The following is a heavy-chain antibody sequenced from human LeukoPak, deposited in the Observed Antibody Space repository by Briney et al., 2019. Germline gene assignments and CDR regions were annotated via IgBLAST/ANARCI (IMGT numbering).Heavy chain of an antibody. CDR1: GFTFSSYS. CDR3: ARDRVDYYDSSGYTEEEYAFDI. D-gene: IGHD3-22*01. V-gene: IGHV3-21*01. Sequence: PGGSLRLSCAASGFTFSSYSMNWVRQAPGKGLEWVSSISSSSSYIYYADSVKGRFTISRDNAKNSLYLQMNSLRAEDTAVYYCARDRVDYYDSSGYTEEEYAFDIWGQGTMVTVSS. CDR2: ISSSSSYI. J-gene: IGHJ3*02.